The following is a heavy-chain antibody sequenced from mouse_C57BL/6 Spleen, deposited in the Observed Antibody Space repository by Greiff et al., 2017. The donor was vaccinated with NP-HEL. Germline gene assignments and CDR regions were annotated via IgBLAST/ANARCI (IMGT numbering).Heavy chain of an antibody. Sequence: EVQLVESGGDLVKPGGSLKLSCAASGFTFSSYGMSWVRQTPDKRLEWVATISSGGSYTYYPDSVKGRFTISRDNAKNTLYLQRSSLKSEDTAMYYCARHERGYYYFDYWGQGTTLTVSS. CDR2: ISSGGSYT. CDR1: GFTFSSYG. V-gene: IGHV5-6*01. CDR3: ARHERGYYYFDY. J-gene: IGHJ2*01.